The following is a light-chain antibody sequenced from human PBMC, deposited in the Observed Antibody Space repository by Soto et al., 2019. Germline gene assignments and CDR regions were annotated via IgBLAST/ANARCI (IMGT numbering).Light chain of an antibody. CDR1: QDISNY. J-gene: IGKJ4*01. V-gene: IGKV1-33*01. Sequence: DIQMTQSPSSISASVGDRVTITCQARQDISNYLNWYQHKPGKAPKLLSYDASNWETWVPERFSGSGSGTDFTLTMSWMQPEDIGTDSCQQYVKRPTFGGGNKVAIK. CDR3: QQYVKRPT. CDR2: DAS.